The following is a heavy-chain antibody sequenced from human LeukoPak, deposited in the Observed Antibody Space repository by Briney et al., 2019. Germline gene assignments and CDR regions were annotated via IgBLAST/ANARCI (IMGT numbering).Heavy chain of an antibody. CDR1: VFTFSSYW. D-gene: IGHD2-15*01. Sequence: PGGSLRLSCAASVFTFSSYWMHWVRQAPAKGLVWVSRINSDGSSTSYADSVKGRFTISRDNAKNTLYLQMNSLRAEDTAVYYCARDRYCSGGSCSTFQHWGQGTLVTVSS. CDR3: ARDRYCSGGSCSTFQH. CDR2: INSDGSST. J-gene: IGHJ1*01. V-gene: IGHV3-74*01.